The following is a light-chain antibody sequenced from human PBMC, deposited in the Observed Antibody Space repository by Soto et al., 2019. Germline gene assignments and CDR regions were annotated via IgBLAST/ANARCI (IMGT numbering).Light chain of an antibody. CDR3: SSYTISNTLI. J-gene: IGLJ2*01. CDR2: EVS. CDR1: SSDVGGYNY. V-gene: IGLV2-14*01. Sequence: QLVLTQPASVSGSPGQSITISCTGTSSDVGGYNYVSWYQQHPGKAPKLMIYEVSDRPSGVSNRFSGSKSGNTASLTISGLQAEDEADYYCSSYTISNTLIFGGGTKLTVL.